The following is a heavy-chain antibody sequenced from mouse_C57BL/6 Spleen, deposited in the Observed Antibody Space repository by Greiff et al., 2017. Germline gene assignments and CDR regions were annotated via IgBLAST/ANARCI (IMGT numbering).Heavy chain of an antibody. D-gene: IGHD1-1*01. J-gene: IGHJ3*01. CDR2: LYPRDGST. Sequence: QVQLKQSGPELVKPGASVKLSCKASGYTFTSYDINWVKQRPGQGLEWIGWLYPRDGSTKYNEKFKGKATLTVDTSSSTAYMELHSLTSEDSAVYFCAYYYGSTSAWFAYWGQGTLVTVSA. V-gene: IGHV1-85*01. CDR3: AYYYGSTSAWFAY. CDR1: GYTFTSYD.